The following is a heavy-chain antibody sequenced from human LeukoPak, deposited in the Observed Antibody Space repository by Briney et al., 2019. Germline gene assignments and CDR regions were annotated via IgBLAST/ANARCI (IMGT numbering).Heavy chain of an antibody. D-gene: IGHD6-13*01. CDR2: IDHTGST. J-gene: IGHJ6*03. Sequence: SETLSLTCTVSDDSITIYYWTWIRQPPGKGLEWIGYIDHTGSTNYNPSLNSRVTISRDTSKNHFSLELSSVTAADTAVYARGRVSSSSWYSTYYYYFYMDVWGKGTTVTVSS. CDR3: GRVSSSSWYSTYYYYFYMDV. CDR1: DDSITIYY. V-gene: IGHV4-59*01.